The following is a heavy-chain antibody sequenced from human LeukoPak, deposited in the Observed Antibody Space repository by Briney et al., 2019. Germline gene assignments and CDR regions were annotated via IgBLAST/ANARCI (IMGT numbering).Heavy chain of an antibody. D-gene: IGHD3-10*01. V-gene: IGHV1-2*02. Sequence: ASVKVSCKASGYTFTGYYMHWVRQAPGQGLEWMGWINPNSGGTNYAQKFQGRVTMTRDTSISTAYMELSRLRSDDTAVYYCARAIQYYYGSGSYPAHYYYYYYMDVWGKGTTVTVSS. CDR3: ARAIQYYYGSGSYPAHYYYYYYMDV. J-gene: IGHJ6*03. CDR1: GYTFTGYY. CDR2: INPNSGGT.